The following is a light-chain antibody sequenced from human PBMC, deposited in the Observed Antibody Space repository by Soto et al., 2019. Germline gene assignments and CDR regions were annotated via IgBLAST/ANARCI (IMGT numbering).Light chain of an antibody. CDR3: QQHNNWPPIT. J-gene: IGKJ5*01. CDR2: GAS. Sequence: EIVMTQSPATLSVSPGERATLSFSASQSVSSNLAWYQQKPGQAPRLLVYGASTRATGIPARFSGSGSVTEFTLTISSLQSEDFAVYYCQQHNNWPPITFGQGTRLEIK. V-gene: IGKV3-15*01. CDR1: QSVSSN.